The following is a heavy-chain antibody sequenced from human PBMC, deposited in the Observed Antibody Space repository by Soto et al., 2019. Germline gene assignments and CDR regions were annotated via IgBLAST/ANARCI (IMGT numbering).Heavy chain of an antibody. V-gene: IGHV1-18*01. Sequence: QLQLVQSGPEAKKPGASVKVSCKASGYTFATSTISWLRQAPGQGPEWMGWIKAYSGNTNYAQKLQGRFTMTTDTSTSTAYMELRCLTTDDTAIYYCAIADYGDDDYWGQGTLVTVSS. J-gene: IGHJ4*02. D-gene: IGHD4-17*01. CDR3: AIADYGDDDY. CDR2: IKAYSGNT. CDR1: GYTFATST.